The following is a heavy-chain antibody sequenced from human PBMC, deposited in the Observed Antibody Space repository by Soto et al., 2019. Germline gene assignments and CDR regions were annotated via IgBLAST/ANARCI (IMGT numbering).Heavy chain of an antibody. CDR3: ARGEGEVPAAPDTFDI. J-gene: IGHJ3*02. D-gene: IGHD2-2*01. Sequence: QAQLQQWGAGLLKPSETLSLTCAVYGGSFSGAYWSWIGQPPGKGLEWIGEINHSGSTNYNPSLKSRVTISVDMSKTQFSLKLNSVTAADTAVYYCARGEGEVPAAPDTFDIWGQGTMVTVSS. V-gene: IGHV4-34*01. CDR2: INHSGST. CDR1: GGSFSGAY.